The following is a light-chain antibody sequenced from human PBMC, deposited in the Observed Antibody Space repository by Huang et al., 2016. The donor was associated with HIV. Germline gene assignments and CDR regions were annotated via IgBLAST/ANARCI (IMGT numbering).Light chain of an antibody. V-gene: IGKV3-20*01. CDR3: QQYGSSPAT. CDR2: GAS. CDR1: PSVSSSY. Sequence: EIVLTQSPGTLSLSPGERATLSCRASPSVSSSYLAWYQQKPGQAPRRLIYGASSRATGIPDRFSGSGSGTDFTLTISRLEPEDVAVYYCQQYGSSPATFGQGTKVEIK. J-gene: IGKJ1*01.